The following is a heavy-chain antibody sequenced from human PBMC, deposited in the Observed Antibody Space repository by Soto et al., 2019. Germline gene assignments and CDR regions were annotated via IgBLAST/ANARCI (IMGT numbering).Heavy chain of an antibody. CDR3: ARDRGSGSYDWYFDL. J-gene: IGHJ2*01. D-gene: IGHD3-10*01. CDR1: GGTLSSYA. V-gene: IGHV1-69*01. Sequence: QVQLVQSGAEVKKPGSSVKVSCKASGGTLSSYAISWVRQAPGQGLEWMGGIIPIFGTANYAQKFQGRVTITADESTSTAYMELSSLRSEDTAVYYCARDRGSGSYDWYFDLWGRGTLVTVSS. CDR2: IIPIFGTA.